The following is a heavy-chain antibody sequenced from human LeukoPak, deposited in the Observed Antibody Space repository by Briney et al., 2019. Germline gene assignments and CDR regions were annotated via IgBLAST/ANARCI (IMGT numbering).Heavy chain of an antibody. CDR1: GFTFSSFA. Sequence: GGSLRLSCAASGFTFSSFAMSWVRQAPGRGLEWVSAISGSVGSTFYTDSMKGRFTICRDNSKNTLYLQMNSLRAEDTAVYYCAKDPSSYGPGPYFDYWGQGTLVTVSS. V-gene: IGHV3-23*01. J-gene: IGHJ4*02. CDR3: AKDPSSYGPGPYFDY. CDR2: ISGSVGST. D-gene: IGHD5-18*01.